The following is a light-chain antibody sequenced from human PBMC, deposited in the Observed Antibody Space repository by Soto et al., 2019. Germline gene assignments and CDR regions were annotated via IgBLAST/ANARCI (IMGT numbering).Light chain of an antibody. V-gene: IGKV1-5*01. Sequence: DIQMTQSPSTLSASVGDRVTITCRANQSISDWLAWYQQKPGKAPKLLIYDASNLESGVPSRFSGSGSGTAFTLTFSSLQPDDFVTYYCQQYNSSPLTFGGGTKMEIK. CDR3: QQYNSSPLT. CDR2: DAS. J-gene: IGKJ4*01. CDR1: QSISDW.